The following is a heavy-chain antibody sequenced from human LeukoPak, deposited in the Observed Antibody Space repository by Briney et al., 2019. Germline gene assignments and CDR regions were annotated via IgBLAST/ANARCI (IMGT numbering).Heavy chain of an antibody. J-gene: IGHJ3*02. D-gene: IGHD1-26*01. CDR3: AADGDSGSYYAGAFDI. Sequence: GASVKVSCKAYGFTFTSSAMQWVRQARGQRLEWIGWIVVGSGNTNYAQKVQERVTITRDMSTSTAYMELSSLRSEDTAVYYCAADGDSGSYYAGAFDIWGQGTMVTVSS. V-gene: IGHV1-58*02. CDR1: GFTFTSSA. CDR2: IVVGSGNT.